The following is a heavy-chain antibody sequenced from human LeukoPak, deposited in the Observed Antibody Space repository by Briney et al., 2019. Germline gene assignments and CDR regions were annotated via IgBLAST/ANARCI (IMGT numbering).Heavy chain of an antibody. V-gene: IGHV5-51*01. D-gene: IGHD5-12*01. CDR2: IYPGDSDT. J-gene: IGHJ4*02. CDR1: GSSFTSYW. CDR3: ARRHGYSGYVIDY. Sequence: PGESLQISCQGSGSSFTSYWIGWGRQVPGKGLEWMGIIYPGDSDTRYSPSFQGQVTISADKSITTAYLQWSSLKASDTAMYYCARRHGYSGYVIDYWGQGTLVTVSS.